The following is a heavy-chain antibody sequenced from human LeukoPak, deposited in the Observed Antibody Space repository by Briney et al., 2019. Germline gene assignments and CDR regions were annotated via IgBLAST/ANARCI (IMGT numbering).Heavy chain of an antibody. CDR2: IYYSGST. CDR1: GGSISSYY. J-gene: IGHJ4*02. Sequence: SETLSLTCTVSGGSISSYYWSWIRQPPGKGLEWIGYIYYSGSTNYNPSLKSRVTISADTSKNQFSLKLSSVTAADTAVYYCAGHHPRNTVDFWGQGTLVTVSS. V-gene: IGHV4-59*01. D-gene: IGHD2/OR15-2a*01. CDR3: AGHHPRNTVDF.